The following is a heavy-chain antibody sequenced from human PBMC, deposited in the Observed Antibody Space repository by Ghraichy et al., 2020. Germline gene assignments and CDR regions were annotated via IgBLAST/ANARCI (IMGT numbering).Heavy chain of an antibody. CDR2: IRSGAENI. D-gene: IGHD2-21*01. CDR1: GFTFSSFG. J-gene: IGHJ3*02. V-gene: IGHV3-21*01. Sequence: GGSLRLSCAASGFTFSSFGMAWVRQAPGKGLEWVSSIRSGAENIYSADSVKGRFTISRDNANKVLYLQMNSLRAEDTAVYYCARDVGVNWALDIWGQGTLVSVSS. CDR3: ARDVGVNWALDI.